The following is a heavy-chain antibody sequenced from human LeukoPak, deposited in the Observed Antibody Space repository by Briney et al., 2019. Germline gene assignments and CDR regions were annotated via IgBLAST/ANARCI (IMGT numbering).Heavy chain of an antibody. V-gene: IGHV3-21*01. CDR3: ARDATVTVFDY. CDR1: GFTFSIYS. J-gene: IGHJ4*02. CDR2: ISSSSSYI. D-gene: IGHD4-17*01. Sequence: GGSLRLSCAASGFTFSIYSMNWVRQAPGKGLEWVSSISSSSSYIYYADSVKGRFTISRDNAKNSLYLQMNSLRAEETAVYYCARDATVTVFDYWAQGTLVTVSS.